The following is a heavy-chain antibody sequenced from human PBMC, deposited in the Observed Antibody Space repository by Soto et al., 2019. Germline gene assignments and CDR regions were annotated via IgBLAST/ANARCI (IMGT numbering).Heavy chain of an antibody. Sequence: QVQLVQSGAEVKKPGASVKVSCKASGYTFTSYGISWVRQAPGQGLEWMGWISAYNGNTNYAQKLQGRVTMTTDTSTSTAYMELWSLRSDDTAVYYCARDHSTDYGDYVRSGNYFDYWGQGTLVTVSS. D-gene: IGHD4-17*01. CDR1: GYTFTSYG. V-gene: IGHV1-18*01. CDR2: ISAYNGNT. CDR3: ARDHSTDYGDYVRSGNYFDY. J-gene: IGHJ4*02.